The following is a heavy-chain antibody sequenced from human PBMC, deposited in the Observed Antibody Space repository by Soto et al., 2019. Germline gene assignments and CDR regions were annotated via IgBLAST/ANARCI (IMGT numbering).Heavy chain of an antibody. V-gene: IGHV6-1*01. CDR1: GDSVSSNTAL. Sequence: SQPLSLTCGISGDSVSSNTALWNWIRQSPSRGLEWLGRTFYTSTSKLYSDYAPFVKSRITIKADTSKNQFSLLLTSVTPEDRAVYYCTRSVSFYSRFDYWGQGSPGTVSS. D-gene: IGHD3-22*01. J-gene: IGHJ4*02. CDR3: TRSVSFYSRFDY. CDR2: TFYTSTSKLYS.